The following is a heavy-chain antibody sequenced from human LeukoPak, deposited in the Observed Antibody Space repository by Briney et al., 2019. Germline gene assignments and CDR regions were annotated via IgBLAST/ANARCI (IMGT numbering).Heavy chain of an antibody. V-gene: IGHV3-23*01. CDR3: AKVYSSSIEIWFDP. J-gene: IGHJ5*02. CDR2: ISGSGGST. D-gene: IGHD6-13*01. CDR1: GFTFNSYS. Sequence: PGGSLRLSCTASGFTFNSYSMTWVRQAPGKGLEWVSAISGSGGSTYYADSVKGRFTISRDNSKNTLYLQMNSLRAEDTAVYYCAKVYSSSIEIWFDPWGQGTLVTVSS.